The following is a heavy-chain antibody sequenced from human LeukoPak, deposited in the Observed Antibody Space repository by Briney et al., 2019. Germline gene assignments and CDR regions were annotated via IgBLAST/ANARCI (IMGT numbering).Heavy chain of an antibody. CDR3: ASGGIGGATTHTHFDI. V-gene: IGHV1-69*02. Sequence: ASVKVSCKASGGTFSSYTISWVRQAPGQGLEWMGRIIPILGIANYAQKFQGRVTITADKSTSTAYMELSSLRSEDTAVYYCASGGIGGATTHTHFDIWGQGTMVTVSS. D-gene: IGHD1-26*01. J-gene: IGHJ3*02. CDR1: GGTFSSYT. CDR2: IIPILGIA.